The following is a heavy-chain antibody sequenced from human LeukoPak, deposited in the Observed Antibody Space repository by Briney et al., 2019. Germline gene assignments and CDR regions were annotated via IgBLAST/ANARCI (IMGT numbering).Heavy chain of an antibody. J-gene: IGHJ4*02. CDR2: IIPIFGTA. D-gene: IGHD3-16*02. Sequence: SVKVSCKASGGTFSSYAISWVRQAPGQGLEWMGGIIPIFGTANYAQKFQGRVTITTDESTSTAYMELSSLRSEDTAVYYCASLSGYPNYFDYWGQGTLVTVSS. CDR1: GGTFSSYA. CDR3: ASLSGYPNYFDY. V-gene: IGHV1-69*05.